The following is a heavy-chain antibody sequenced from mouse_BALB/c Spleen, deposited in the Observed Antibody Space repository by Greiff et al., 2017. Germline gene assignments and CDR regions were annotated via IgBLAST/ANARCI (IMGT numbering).Heavy chain of an antibody. D-gene: IGHD3-1*01. Sequence: EVKLVESGGGLVQPGGSRKLSCAASGFTFSSFGMHWVRQAPEKGLEWVAYISSGSSTIYYADTVKGRFTISRDNPKNTLFLQMTSLKSEDTAMYYCARSGGDDYLDYWGQGTTLTVSS. CDR2: ISSGSSTI. V-gene: IGHV5-17*02. CDR3: ARSGGDDYLDY. CDR1: GFTFSSFG. J-gene: IGHJ2*01.